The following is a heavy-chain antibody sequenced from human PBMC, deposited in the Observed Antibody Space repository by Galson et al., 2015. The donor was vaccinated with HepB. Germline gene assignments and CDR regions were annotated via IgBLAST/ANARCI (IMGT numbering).Heavy chain of an antibody. CDR3: ARTYYYNNGGYYAWYFDL. J-gene: IGHJ2*01. Sequence: SLRLSCAASGFTFSDYDMSWIRQAPGKGLEWVSDISSGSSYTKYADSLKGRFTISRANARNSLYLQMNSLRTDDTAVYHCARTYYYNNGGYYAWYFDLWGRGTLVTVSS. CDR2: ISSGSSYT. CDR1: GFTFSDYD. D-gene: IGHD3-22*01. V-gene: IGHV3-11*06.